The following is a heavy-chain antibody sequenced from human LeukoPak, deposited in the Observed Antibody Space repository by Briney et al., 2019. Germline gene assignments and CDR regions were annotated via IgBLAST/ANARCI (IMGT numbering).Heavy chain of an antibody. CDR1: GYTFTSYD. D-gene: IGHD4-17*01. Sequence: ASVKVSCKASGYTFTSYDINWVRQATGQGLEWMGWMNPNSGNTGYAQKFQGRVTITRNTSISTAYMELSNLRSEDTAVYYCARGGFSGDYTTHWGQGTLVTVSS. J-gene: IGHJ4*02. CDR2: MNPNSGNT. V-gene: IGHV1-8*03. CDR3: ARGGFSGDYTTH.